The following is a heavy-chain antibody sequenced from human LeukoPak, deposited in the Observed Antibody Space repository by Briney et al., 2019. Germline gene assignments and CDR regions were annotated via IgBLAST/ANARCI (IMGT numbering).Heavy chain of an antibody. J-gene: IGHJ4*02. CDR3: ATSGYSNIDY. V-gene: IGHV3-48*04. Sequence: PGGSWRPPCPPSGFVSRRNSMIWAAQAPGKGLGWVSYISSSSSTIYYADSVKGRFTISRDNAKNSLYLQMNSLRAEDTAVYYCATSGYSNIDYWGQGTLVTVSS. D-gene: IGHD4-11*01. CDR2: ISSSSSTI. CDR1: GFVSRRNS.